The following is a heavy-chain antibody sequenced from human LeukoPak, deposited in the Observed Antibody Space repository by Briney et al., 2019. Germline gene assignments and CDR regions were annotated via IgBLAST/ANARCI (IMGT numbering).Heavy chain of an antibody. CDR2: FSGSGDTT. Sequence: GGPLRLLCAASGFTFSSYAMRWLPQPPGKAVEGVSTFSGSGDTTYYADSVKGRLTISRDNSKNTLFLHMNSLRPEDTAVYYCEKDKYTNSWKVDCWGQGTLVTVSS. V-gene: IGHV3-23*01. CDR1: GFTFSSYA. CDR3: EKDKYTNSWKVDC. D-gene: IGHD6-13*01. J-gene: IGHJ4*02.